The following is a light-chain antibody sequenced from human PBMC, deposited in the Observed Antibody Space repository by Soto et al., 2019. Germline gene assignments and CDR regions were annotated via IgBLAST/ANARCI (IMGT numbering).Light chain of an antibody. Sequence: DIQMTQSPSTLSASIGDRVTITCRASQSISRWLAWYQQKPGKAPKVLIWDASSLQRGVPSRFSGSGSGTEFTLTISSLQPDDFATYYCQQYNDYSTWTFGQGTKVDFK. CDR2: DAS. CDR3: QQYNDYSTWT. CDR1: QSISRW. J-gene: IGKJ1*01. V-gene: IGKV1-5*01.